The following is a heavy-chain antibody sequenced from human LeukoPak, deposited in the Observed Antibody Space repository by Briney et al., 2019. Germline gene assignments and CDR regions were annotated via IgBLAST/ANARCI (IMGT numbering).Heavy chain of an antibody. CDR3: ARGGIVATMLYYFDS. CDR1: GFGFGSYS. D-gene: IGHD5-12*01. CDR2: ISSSRTFI. J-gene: IGHJ4*02. V-gene: IGHV3-21*06. Sequence: GGSLRLSCAASGFGFGSYSMNWVRQAPGKGLEWVSSISSSRTFIYYADSVKGRFTISRDNGKNSLYLEMDSLRAEDTAVYYCARGGIVATMLYYFDSWGQGTLVTVSS.